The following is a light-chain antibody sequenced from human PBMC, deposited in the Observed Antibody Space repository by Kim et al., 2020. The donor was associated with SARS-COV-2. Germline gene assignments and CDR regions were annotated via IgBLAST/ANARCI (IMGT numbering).Light chain of an antibody. CDR3: SSFTNTNTFV. Sequence: QSALTQPPSVSGSPGQSVTISCTGTSNDVGSCNRVSWYRQAPGTTPKLMIFEVSSRPSGVPDRFSGSKSGNTASLTISGLQAEDEADYYCSSFTNTNTFVFGRGTQLTVL. CDR1: SNDVGSCNR. CDR2: EVS. J-gene: IGLJ2*01. V-gene: IGLV2-18*02.